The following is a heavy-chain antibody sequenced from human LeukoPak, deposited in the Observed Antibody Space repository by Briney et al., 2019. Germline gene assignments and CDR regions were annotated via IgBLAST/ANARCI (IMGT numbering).Heavy chain of an antibody. D-gene: IGHD1-1*01. CDR3: ARSPGAFDI. Sequence: SETLSLTCAVYGGSFSGHYWSWIRQPPGKGLEWIGEINHSGSTNYNPSLKSRVTISVDTPKNQFSLKLSSVTAADTAVYYCARSPGAFDIWGQGTMVTVSS. V-gene: IGHV4-34*01. CDR1: GGSFSGHY. J-gene: IGHJ3*02. CDR2: INHSGST.